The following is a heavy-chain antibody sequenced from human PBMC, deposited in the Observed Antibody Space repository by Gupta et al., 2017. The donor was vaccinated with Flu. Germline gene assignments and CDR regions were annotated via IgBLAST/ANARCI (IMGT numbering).Heavy chain of an antibody. J-gene: IGHJ6*02. CDR1: GGSISSYY. V-gene: IGHV4-59*08. CDR3: GRHTTPTVGGMDV. D-gene: IGHD1-26*01. CDR2: IYYRWST. Sequence: QVQLQESGPGLVKPSETLSLTCTVSGGSISSYYWSWIRQPPGKGLEWIGYIYYRWSTNYNPSLKSRVTITGDTSKNQFSLKLGSWTAADTAGYYCGRHTTPTVGGMDVWGQGTTVTVSS.